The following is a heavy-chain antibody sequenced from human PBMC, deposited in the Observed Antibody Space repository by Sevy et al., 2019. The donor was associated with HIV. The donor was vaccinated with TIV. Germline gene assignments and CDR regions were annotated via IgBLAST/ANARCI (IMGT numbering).Heavy chain of an antibody. D-gene: IGHD3-10*01. Sequence: GGSLRLSCAASGFTFSSHAMSWVRQAPGKGLEWVSVIVGSGDSTYYAESVKGRFTISRDNSKNTLYLQRNSLRAEDTAVYYCAKGSLGSLAFDIWGQGTMVTVSS. J-gene: IGHJ3*02. CDR2: IVGSGDST. CDR3: AKGSLGSLAFDI. CDR1: GFTFSSHA. V-gene: IGHV3-23*01.